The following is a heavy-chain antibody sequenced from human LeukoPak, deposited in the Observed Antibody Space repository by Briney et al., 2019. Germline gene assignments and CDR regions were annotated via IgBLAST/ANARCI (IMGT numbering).Heavy chain of an antibody. V-gene: IGHV4-34*01. CDR3: ARRLLRYFDWLSNWFDP. D-gene: IGHD3-9*01. Sequence: SETLSLTCAVYGGSFSGYYWSWIRQPPGKGLEWIGEINHSGSTNYNPSLKSRVTISVDTSKNQFSPKLSSVTAADTAVYYCARRLLRYFDWLSNWFDPWGQGTLVTVSS. J-gene: IGHJ5*02. CDR2: INHSGST. CDR1: GGSFSGYY.